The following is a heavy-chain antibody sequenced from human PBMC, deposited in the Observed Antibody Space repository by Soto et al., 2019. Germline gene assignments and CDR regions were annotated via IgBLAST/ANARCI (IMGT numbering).Heavy chain of an antibody. CDR1: GFTFSSYA. V-gene: IGHV3-23*01. CDR2: ISGSGGNI. CDR3: AKPACGWYPKLMNGMDV. Sequence: DVQLLGSGGGLVQPGGSLRLSCVVSGFTFSSYAMIWVRQAPGKGLEWVSSISGSGGNIYYADSVKGRFTISRDNSKNRLHLQMNSLRAEDTAVYYCAKPACGWYPKLMNGMDVWGQGTTVTVSS. J-gene: IGHJ6*02. D-gene: IGHD6-19*01.